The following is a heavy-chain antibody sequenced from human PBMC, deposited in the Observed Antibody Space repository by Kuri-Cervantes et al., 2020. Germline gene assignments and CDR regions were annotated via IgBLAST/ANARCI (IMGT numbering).Heavy chain of an antibody. CDR3: ASVGGSGSYYKEY. D-gene: IGHD3-10*01. V-gene: IGHV4-34*01. J-gene: IGHJ4*02. CDR2: INHSGST. CDR1: GGSFSGYY. Sequence: SETLSLTCAVYGGSFSGYYWSWIRQPPGKGLEWIGEINHSGSTNYNPSLKSRVTISLDTSQNQFSLMLNSVTAADTAVYYCASVGGSGSYYKEYWGQGTLVTVSS.